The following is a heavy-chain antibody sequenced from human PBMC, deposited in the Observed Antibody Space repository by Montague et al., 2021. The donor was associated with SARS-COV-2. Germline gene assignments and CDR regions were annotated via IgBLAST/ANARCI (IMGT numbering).Heavy chain of an antibody. CDR2: TYYRSKWYN. J-gene: IGHJ3*01. Sequence: VSPGASLSSDSLSWHWIRQSPSRGLEWLASTYYRSKWYNDSAPSVSGRATVKPDTSRNQFSLHLDSVTPEDSALYFCARKMDSSFDVWGKGTMVIVSS. CDR1: GASLSSDSLS. CDR3: ARKMDSSFDV. D-gene: IGHD2-2*03. V-gene: IGHV6-1*01.